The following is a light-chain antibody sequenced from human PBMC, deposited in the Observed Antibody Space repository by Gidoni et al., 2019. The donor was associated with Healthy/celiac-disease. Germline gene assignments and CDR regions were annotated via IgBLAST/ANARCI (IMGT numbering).Light chain of an antibody. V-gene: IGKV1-39*01. CDR1: QSISSY. CDR2: AAP. J-gene: IGKJ2*03. CDR3: QQSYSTWYS. Sequence: DIQMTQSPSSLSASVGDRVTITCRASQSISSYLNWYQQKPGKAPKLLIYAAPSLQSGVPSRFSGSGSGTDFTLTISSLQPEDFATYYCQQSYSTWYSFGQGTKLEIK.